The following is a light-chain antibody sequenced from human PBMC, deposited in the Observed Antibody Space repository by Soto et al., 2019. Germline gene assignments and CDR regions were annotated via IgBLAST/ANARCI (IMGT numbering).Light chain of an antibody. Sequence: EIVLTQFPGALSLSPGERVTLSCRASQTVSNTYLAWYQQKSGQAPKFLIYVASNSDTGIPDRFSGSGSGTDFTPTISSLEPEDFAVYYCQQYGALPPTFGGGTKVEIK. J-gene: IGKJ4*01. CDR2: VAS. V-gene: IGKV3-20*01. CDR3: QQYGALPPT. CDR1: QTVSNTY.